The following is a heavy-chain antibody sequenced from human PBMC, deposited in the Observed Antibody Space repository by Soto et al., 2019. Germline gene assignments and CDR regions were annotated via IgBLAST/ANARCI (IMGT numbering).Heavy chain of an antibody. J-gene: IGHJ5*01. CDR1: GGSISSYY. CDR3: ARGAPDVDIVATIPLDS. D-gene: IGHD5-12*01. CDR2: IYYSGST. V-gene: IGHV4-59*01. Sequence: PSETLSLTCTVSGGSISSYYWSWIRQPPGKGLEWIGYIYYSGSTNYNPSLKSRVTISVDTSKNQFSLKLSSVTAADTAVYYCARGAPDVDIVATIPLDSWGQGTLVTVS.